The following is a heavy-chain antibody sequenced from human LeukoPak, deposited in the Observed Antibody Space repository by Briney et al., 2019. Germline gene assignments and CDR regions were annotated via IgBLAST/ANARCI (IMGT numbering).Heavy chain of an antibody. D-gene: IGHD3-3*01. CDR3: ARGGLRFSGYYYYYMDV. Sequence: ASVKVSCKASGYTFTSYDINWVRQATGQGLEWMGWMNPNSGNTGYAQKFQGRVTITRSTSISAAYMELSSLRSEDTAVYYCARGGLRFSGYYYYYMDVWGKGTTVTVSS. CDR1: GYTFTSYD. V-gene: IGHV1-8*03. J-gene: IGHJ6*03. CDR2: MNPNSGNT.